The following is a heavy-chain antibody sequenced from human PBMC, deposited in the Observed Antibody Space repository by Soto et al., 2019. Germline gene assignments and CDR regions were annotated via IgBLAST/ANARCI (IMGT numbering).Heavy chain of an antibody. CDR3: ARKDKSGYFNWFDP. J-gene: IGHJ5*02. Sequence: SETLSLTCTVSGGSVSSGSYYWSWIRQPPGKGLEWIGYIYYSGSTNYNPSLKSRVTISVDTSKNQFSLKLSSVTAADTAVYFCARKDKSGYFNWFDPWGQGTLVTVSS. D-gene: IGHD3-22*01. CDR2: IYYSGST. V-gene: IGHV4-61*01. CDR1: GGSVSSGSYY.